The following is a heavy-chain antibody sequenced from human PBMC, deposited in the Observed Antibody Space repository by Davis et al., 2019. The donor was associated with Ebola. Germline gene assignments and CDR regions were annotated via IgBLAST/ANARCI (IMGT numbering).Heavy chain of an antibody. CDR3: ARFYGDHGYYYGMDV. Sequence: GESLKIPCKGSGYSFTSYWTGRVRQMPGKGLEWMGIIYPGDSDTRYSLSFQGQVTISADKSISTAYLQWSSLKTSDTAMYYCARFYGDHGYYYGMDVWGQGTTVTVSS. CDR1: GYSFTSYW. J-gene: IGHJ6*02. D-gene: IGHD4-17*01. CDR2: IYPGDSDT. V-gene: IGHV5-51*01.